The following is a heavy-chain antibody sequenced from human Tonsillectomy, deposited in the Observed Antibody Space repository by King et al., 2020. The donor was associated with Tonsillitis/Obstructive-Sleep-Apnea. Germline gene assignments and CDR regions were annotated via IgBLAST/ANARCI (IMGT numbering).Heavy chain of an antibody. CDR3: ARGAATVTPPIIYYYYMDV. D-gene: IGHD4-11*01. V-gene: IGHV3-53*01. Sequence: VQLQESGGGLIQPGGSLRLSCAASGFTVSSNYMSWVRQAPGKGLEWVSVIYSGGNTYYADSVKGRFTISRDNSKNTLYLQLNSLRAEDTAVYYCARGAATVTPPIIYYYYMDVWGKGTTVTVSS. J-gene: IGHJ6*03. CDR2: IYSGGNT. CDR1: GFTVSSNY.